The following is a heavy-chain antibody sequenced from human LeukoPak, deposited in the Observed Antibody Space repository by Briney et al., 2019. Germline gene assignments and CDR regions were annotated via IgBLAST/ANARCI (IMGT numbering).Heavy chain of an antibody. V-gene: IGHV4-4*07. CDR2: IYTSGST. CDR3: ARVAGYYDFWSGLGSYYYYYMDV. D-gene: IGHD3-3*01. J-gene: IGHJ6*03. Sequence: PSETLSLTCTVSGGSISSYYWSWIRQPAGKGLEWIGRIYTSGSTNYNPSLKSRVTISVDTSKNQFSLKLSSVTAADTAVYYCARVAGYYDFWSGLGSYYYYYMDVWGKGTTVTVSS. CDR1: GGSISSYY.